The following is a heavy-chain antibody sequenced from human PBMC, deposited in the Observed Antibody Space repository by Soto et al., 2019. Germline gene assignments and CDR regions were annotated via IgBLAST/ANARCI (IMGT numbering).Heavy chain of an antibody. CDR2: IYYSGST. CDR3: ARGQGEYSSSWYWFEP. CDR1: YGSISSYY. V-gene: IGHV4-59*01. J-gene: IGHJ5*02. D-gene: IGHD6-13*01. Sequence: PSETLSLTCPFSYGSISSYYWSWIRHPPLKVLELIGYIYYSGSTNYNPSLKSRVTISVDTSKNQFSLKLSSVTAADTAVYYCARGQGEYSSSWYWFEPWGQGTLVTVSS.